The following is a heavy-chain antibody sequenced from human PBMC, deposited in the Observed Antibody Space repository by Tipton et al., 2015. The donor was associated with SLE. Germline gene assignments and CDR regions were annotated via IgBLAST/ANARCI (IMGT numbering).Heavy chain of an antibody. V-gene: IGHV4-61*02. J-gene: IGHJ4*02. D-gene: IGHD6-13*01. Sequence: TLSLTCTVSGDSISSGNYYWSWIRQPAGKGLEWIGRIYTSGSTKCNPSLKSRVTISRDTSRNQFSLKVNSMTAADTAVYYCARASEYTSSWAFDFWGQGTLVTVPS. CDR2: IYTSGST. CDR1: GDSISSGNYY. CDR3: ARASEYTSSWAFDF.